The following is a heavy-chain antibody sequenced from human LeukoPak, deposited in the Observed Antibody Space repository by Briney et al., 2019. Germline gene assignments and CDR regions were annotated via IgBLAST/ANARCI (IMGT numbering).Heavy chain of an antibody. CDR3: ARRVAAAGSVFSRSYYYYMDV. Sequence: SQTLSLTCAISGDSVSNNNAAWNWIRQSPSRGLEWLGRTYYRSKWYTDYAVSVSSRITINPDASKNQFSLKLSSVTAADTAVYYCARRVAAAGSVFSRSYYYYMDVWGKGTTVTISS. CDR2: TYYRSKWYT. V-gene: IGHV6-1*01. CDR1: GDSVSNNNAA. D-gene: IGHD6-13*01. J-gene: IGHJ6*03.